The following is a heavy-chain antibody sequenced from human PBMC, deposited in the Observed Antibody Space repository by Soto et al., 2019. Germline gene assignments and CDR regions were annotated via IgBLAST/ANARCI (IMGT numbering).Heavy chain of an antibody. CDR3: ARGHSTDCSNGVCSFFYNHEMDV. Sequence: SVTVSCKASGYSFTDYHIHWVRQAPGQGLEWLGRINPKSGGTSTAQKFQGWVTMTRDRSISTVYMELTRLRSDDTAVYFCARGHSTDCSNGVCSFFYNHEMDVWGQGTTVTVSS. CDR1: GYSFTDYH. V-gene: IGHV1-2*04. D-gene: IGHD2-8*01. CDR2: INPKSGGT. J-gene: IGHJ6*02.